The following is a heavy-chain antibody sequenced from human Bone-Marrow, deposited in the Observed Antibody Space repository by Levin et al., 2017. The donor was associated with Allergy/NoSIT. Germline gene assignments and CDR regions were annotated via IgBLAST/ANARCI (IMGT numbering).Heavy chain of an antibody. J-gene: IGHJ6*02. CDR2: YDPENAET. Sequence: ASVKVSCKVSGYTFTEVSMQWVRQSPGKGFEWIGGYDPENAETIYGQKFQGRVTMTEDTSTDTAYMELSRLRSDDTAVYYCARVSREGREGYHYGMDVWGQGTTVIVSS. V-gene: IGHV1-24*01. D-gene: IGHD2-15*01. CDR1: GYTFTEVS. CDR3: ARVSREGREGYHYGMDV.